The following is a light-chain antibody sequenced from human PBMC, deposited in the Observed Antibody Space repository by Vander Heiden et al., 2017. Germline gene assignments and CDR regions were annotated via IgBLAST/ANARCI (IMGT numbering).Light chain of an antibody. CDR2: GNS. CDR1: SSNIGAGYD. J-gene: IGLJ2*01. Sequence: QSVLTQPPSVSGAPGQRATISCTGSSSNIGAGYDVHWYQQLPGTAPKPLIYGNSNRPSGVPDRFSGSKSGTSASLAITGLQAEDEADYYCQSYDSSLSVVFGGGTKLTVL. V-gene: IGLV1-40*01. CDR3: QSYDSSLSVV.